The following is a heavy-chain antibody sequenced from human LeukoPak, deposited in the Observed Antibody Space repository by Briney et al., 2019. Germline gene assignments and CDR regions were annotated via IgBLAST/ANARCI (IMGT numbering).Heavy chain of an antibody. D-gene: IGHD3-9*01. CDR1: GYTFTSYG. J-gene: IGHJ6*02. V-gene: IGHV1-18*01. CDR2: ISVYNDNT. Sequence: GASVKVSCKASGYTFTSYGISWVRQAPGQGLEWMGWISVYNDNTNYAQKLQGRVTMTTDTSTSTAYMELRSLRSDDTAVYYCARGGRTSSYDILTGYLPSDYYYGMDVWGQGTTVTVSS. CDR3: ARGGRTSSYDILTGYLPSDYYYGMDV.